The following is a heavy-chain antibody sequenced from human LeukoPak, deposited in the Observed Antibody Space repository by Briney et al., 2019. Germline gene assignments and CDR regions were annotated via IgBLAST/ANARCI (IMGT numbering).Heavy chain of an antibody. V-gene: IGHV1-18*01. CDR1: GYTFTSYG. J-gene: IGHJ4*02. D-gene: IGHD4-17*01. CDR2: ISAYNGNT. CDR3: ARSPAYGDYVDY. Sequence: ASVKVSCKASGYTFTSYGISWVRQAPGQGLEWMGWISAYNGNTNYAQKLQGRVTMTTDTSTSTAYMELRSLRSDDTAVYFCARSPAYGDYVDYWGQGTLVTVSS.